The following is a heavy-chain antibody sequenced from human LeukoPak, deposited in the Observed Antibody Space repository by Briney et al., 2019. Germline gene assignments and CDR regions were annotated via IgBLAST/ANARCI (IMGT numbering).Heavy chain of an antibody. CDR3: ARVLMVRGVTPSYYFDY. Sequence: PGGSLRLSCAASGFTVSSNYMSWVRQAPGKGLEWVSVIYSGGSTYYADSVKGRFTISRDNSKNTLYLQMNSLRAEDTAVYYCARVLMVRGVTPSYYFDYWGQGTLVTVSS. CDR2: IYSGGST. D-gene: IGHD3-10*01. V-gene: IGHV3-66*02. CDR1: GFTVSSNY. J-gene: IGHJ4*02.